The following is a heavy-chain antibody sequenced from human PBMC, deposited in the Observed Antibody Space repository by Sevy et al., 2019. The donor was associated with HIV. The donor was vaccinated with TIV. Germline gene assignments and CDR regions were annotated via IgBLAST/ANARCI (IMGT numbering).Heavy chain of an antibody. CDR2: IKSKTDGGTT. J-gene: IGHJ4*02. D-gene: IGHD3-10*01. Sequence: GGSLRLSCAASGFTFSNAWMNWVRQAPGKGLEWVGRIKSKTDGGTTDYAAPVKGRFTISRDDSKNTLYLQMNSLKTEDTAVYYFTTGRVWFGELLYVHWGQGTLVTVSS. V-gene: IGHV3-15*07. CDR1: GFTFSNAW. CDR3: TTGRVWFGELLYVH.